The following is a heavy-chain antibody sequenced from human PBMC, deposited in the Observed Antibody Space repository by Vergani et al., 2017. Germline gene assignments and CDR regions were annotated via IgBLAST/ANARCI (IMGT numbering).Heavy chain of an antibody. CDR3: ARHISVVRPSSMTAFDY. J-gene: IGHJ4*02. CDR2: VFYGGRT. CDR1: GDSISTSSYA. V-gene: IGHV4-39*01. Sequence: QMQLQESGPGLVKPSETLSLSCTVSGDSISTSSYAWGWIRQPPGKTLEWIGTVFYGGRTSYNPSLKSRVTLSRDTSKKQISLHLTSVTAADTAVYYCARHISVVRPSSMTAFDYWGQGTLVTVSS. D-gene: IGHD2-21*01.